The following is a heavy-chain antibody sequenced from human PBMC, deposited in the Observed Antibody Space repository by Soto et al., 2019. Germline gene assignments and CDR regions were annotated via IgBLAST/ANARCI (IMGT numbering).Heavy chain of an antibody. J-gene: IGHJ5*02. V-gene: IGHV4-39*01. CDR1: GGSISSSSYY. CDR3: ATTVEYSSSSGTFRLFDP. Sequence: SETLSLTCTVSGGSISSSSYYWGWIRQPPGKGLEWIGSIYYSGSTYYNPSLKSRVTISVDTSKNQFSLKLSSVTAADTAVYYCATTVEYSSSSGTFRLFDPWGQGTLVT. D-gene: IGHD6-6*01. CDR2: IYYSGST.